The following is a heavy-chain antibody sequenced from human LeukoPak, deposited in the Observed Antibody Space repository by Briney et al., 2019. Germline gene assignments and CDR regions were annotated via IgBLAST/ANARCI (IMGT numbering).Heavy chain of an antibody. CDR3: ARDLRPEMATIEDAFDI. CDR2: ISSSSSYI. CDR1: GFTFGSYW. D-gene: IGHD5-24*01. Sequence: GGSLRLSCAASGFTFGSYWMHWVRQAPGKGLEWVSSISSSSSYIYYADSVKGRFTISRDNAKNSLYLQMNSLRAGDTAVYYCARDLRPEMATIEDAFDIWGQGTMVTVSS. V-gene: IGHV3-21*01. J-gene: IGHJ3*02.